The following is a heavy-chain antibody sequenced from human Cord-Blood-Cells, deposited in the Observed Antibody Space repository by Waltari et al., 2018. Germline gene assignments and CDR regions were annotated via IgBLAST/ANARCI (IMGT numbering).Heavy chain of an antibody. V-gene: IGHV4-34*01. Sequence: QVQLQQWGAGLLKPSETLSLTCAVYGGSFSGYYWSWIRQPPGKGLGWIGEINHSGSNNDNPSLKSRVTISVDTSKNQFSLKLSSVTAADTAVYYCARWEYYDSSGYYYYYYGMDVWGQGTTVTVSS. CDR2: INHSGSN. J-gene: IGHJ6*02. CDR3: ARWEYYDSSGYYYYYYGMDV. D-gene: IGHD3-22*01. CDR1: GGSFSGYY.